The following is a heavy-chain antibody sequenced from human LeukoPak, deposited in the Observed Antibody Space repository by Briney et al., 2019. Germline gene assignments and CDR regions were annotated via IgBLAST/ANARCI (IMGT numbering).Heavy chain of an antibody. D-gene: IGHD6-6*01. CDR2: IYTSGST. CDR3: AGQEYSSSDFDY. Sequence: SETLSLTCTVSGGSISSYYWSWIRQPAGKGLEWIGRIYTSGSTNYNPSLKSRVTMSVDTSKNQFSLKLSSVTAADTAVYYCAGQEYSSSDFDYWGQGTLVTVSS. V-gene: IGHV4-4*07. J-gene: IGHJ4*02. CDR1: GGSISSYY.